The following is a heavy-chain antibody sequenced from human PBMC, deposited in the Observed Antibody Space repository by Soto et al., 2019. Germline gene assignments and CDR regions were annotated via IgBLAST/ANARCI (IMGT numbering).Heavy chain of an antibody. J-gene: IGHJ6*02. Sequence: GGSLRLSCAASGFTFSRHSLHWVRQAPGKGLDWVAVISDDGTNKYYAESVKGRFTISRDNSKNTLYLQMNSLRAEDTALYYCARDRLDYGGNSDYHGMDVWGQGTTVTVSS. CDR2: ISDDGTNK. V-gene: IGHV3-30-3*01. CDR3: ARDRLDYGGNSDYHGMDV. CDR1: GFTFSRHS. D-gene: IGHD4-17*01.